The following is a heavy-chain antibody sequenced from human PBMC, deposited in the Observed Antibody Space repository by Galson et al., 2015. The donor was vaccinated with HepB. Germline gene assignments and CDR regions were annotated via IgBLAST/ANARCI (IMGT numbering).Heavy chain of an antibody. Sequence: SLRLSCAASGFTVSSNYMSWVRQAPGKGLEWVSVIYSGGSTYYADSVKGRFTISRDNSKNTLYLQMNSLRAEDTAVYYCARSVLDLGRFDPWGQGTLVTVSS. V-gene: IGHV3-53*01. J-gene: IGHJ5*02. CDR1: GFTVSSNY. D-gene: IGHD3/OR15-3a*01. CDR2: IYSGGST. CDR3: ARSVLDLGRFDP.